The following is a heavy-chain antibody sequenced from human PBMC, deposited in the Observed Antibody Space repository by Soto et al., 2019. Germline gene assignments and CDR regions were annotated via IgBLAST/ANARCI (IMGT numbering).Heavy chain of an antibody. V-gene: IGHV3-21*01. CDR3: ARDPTFSHLLWHWFDP. CDR2: ISSSSSYI. J-gene: IGHJ5*02. D-gene: IGHD3-10*01. CDR1: GFTFSSYS. Sequence: EVQLVESGGGLVKPGGSLRLSCAASGFTFSSYSMNWVRQAPGKGLEWVSSISSSSSYIYSADSVKGRFTISRDNAKKSRYREMNSLRAEDTGVYYCARDPTFSHLLWHWFDPWGQGTLVTVSS.